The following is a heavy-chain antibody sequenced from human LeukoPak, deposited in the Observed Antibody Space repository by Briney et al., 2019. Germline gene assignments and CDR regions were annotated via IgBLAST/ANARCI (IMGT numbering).Heavy chain of an antibody. Sequence: GESLKISCKGSGYSFTSYWIGWVRQMPGKGLEWMGIIYPGDSDTRSSPPFQGQVTISADKSISTAYLQWSSLKASDTAMYYCARRVIRRNDYPDYWGQGTLVTVSS. CDR2: IYPGDSDT. D-gene: IGHD3-16*01. CDR1: GYSFTSYW. J-gene: IGHJ4*02. CDR3: ARRVIRRNDYPDY. V-gene: IGHV5-51*01.